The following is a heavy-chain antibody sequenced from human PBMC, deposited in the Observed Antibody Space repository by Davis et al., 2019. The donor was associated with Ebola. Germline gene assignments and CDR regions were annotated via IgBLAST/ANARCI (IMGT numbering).Heavy chain of an antibody. CDR3: ARKGGYSNYVDAFDI. CDR1: GFTFSSYS. Sequence: PGGSLRLSCAASGFTFSSYSMNWVRQAPGKGLEWVSSISSSSYIYYADSVKGRFTISRDNAKNSLYLQMNSLRAEDTAVYYCARKGGYSNYVDAFDIWGQGTMVTVSS. J-gene: IGHJ3*02. V-gene: IGHV3-21*01. CDR2: ISSSSYI. D-gene: IGHD4-11*01.